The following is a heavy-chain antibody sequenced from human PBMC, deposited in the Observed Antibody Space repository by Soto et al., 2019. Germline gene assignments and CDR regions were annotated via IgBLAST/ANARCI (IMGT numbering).Heavy chain of an antibody. CDR2: LYNSGST. Sequence: QVQLQESGPGLVKPSETLSLTCTVSGGSVSSGSYYWTWIRQPPGKGLEWIGCLYNSGSTNYHPALRGRATISVDTSKNQFSLRLSSVTAADTAVYYCARDNGYSYGYFDYWGQGTLVTVSS. CDR3: ARDNGYSYGYFDY. CDR1: GGSVSSGSYY. V-gene: IGHV4-61*01. D-gene: IGHD5-18*01. J-gene: IGHJ4*02.